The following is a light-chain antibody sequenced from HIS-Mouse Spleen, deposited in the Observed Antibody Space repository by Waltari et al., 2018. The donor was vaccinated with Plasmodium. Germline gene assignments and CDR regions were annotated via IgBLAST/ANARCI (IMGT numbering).Light chain of an antibody. J-gene: IGKJ3*01. CDR3: QQYNNWSFT. V-gene: IGKV3-15*01. CDR1: QRVSSN. Sequence: ELVTTQSPATLSVSTGERATLSCRASQRVSSNLAWYQQKPGQAPRLLIYGASTRATGIPARFSGSGSGTEFTLTISSLQSEEFAVYYCQQYNNWSFTFGPGTKVDIK. CDR2: GAS.